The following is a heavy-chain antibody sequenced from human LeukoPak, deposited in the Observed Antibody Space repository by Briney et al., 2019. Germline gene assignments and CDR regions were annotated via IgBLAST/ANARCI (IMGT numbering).Heavy chain of an antibody. CDR3: ARENYQYGMDV. J-gene: IGHJ6*02. CDR1: GYTFTAYY. V-gene: IGHV1-2*02. CDR2: INPNTGGT. Sequence: ASVKVSCKASGYTFTAYYILWVRQAPGQGLEWMGWINPNTGGTNYAQKFQGRVTMTRDTSISTAYMELSRLRSDDTAVYYCARENYQYGMDVWGQGTTVTVSS.